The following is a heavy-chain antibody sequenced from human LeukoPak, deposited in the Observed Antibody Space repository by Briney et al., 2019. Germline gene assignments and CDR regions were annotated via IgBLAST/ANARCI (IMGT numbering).Heavy chain of an antibody. V-gene: IGHV4-34*01. Sequence: PSETLSLTCAVYGGSLNDYLWRWIRQPPGQGREWIGEVGHSGTTKYNPSLNSRVTISVDTSKNQFSLKLTSVTAADTAVYYCARELISSRAAFDTWGQGTVVTVSS. CDR2: VGHSGTT. CDR3: ARELISSRAAFDT. D-gene: IGHD3-10*01. CDR1: GGSLNDYL. J-gene: IGHJ3*02.